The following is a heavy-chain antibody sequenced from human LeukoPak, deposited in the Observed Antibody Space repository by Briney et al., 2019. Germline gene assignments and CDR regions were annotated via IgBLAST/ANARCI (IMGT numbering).Heavy chain of an antibody. D-gene: IGHD4/OR15-4a*01. Sequence: GGSLRLSCAASGFTVSSNYMSWVRQAPGKGLEWVSFIYSDNTHYSDSVKGRFTISRDNSKNALYLQMNSLRAEDTAVYYCARRAGAYSHPYDYWGQGTLVTVSS. V-gene: IGHV3-53*01. J-gene: IGHJ4*02. CDR2: IYSDNT. CDR1: GFTVSSNY. CDR3: ARRAGAYSHPYDY.